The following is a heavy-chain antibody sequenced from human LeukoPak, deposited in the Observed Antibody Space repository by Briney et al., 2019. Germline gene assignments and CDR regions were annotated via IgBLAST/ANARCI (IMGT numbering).Heavy chain of an antibody. CDR1: GFTFSDYY. J-gene: IGHJ6*04. V-gene: IGHV3-11*06. Sequence: PGGSPRLSCAASGFTFSDYYMSWIRQAPGKGLEWVSYISSSSSYTNYADSVKGRFTISRDNAKNSLYLQMNSLRAEDTAVYYCARDQESDILTGPSTSGMDVWGKGTTVTVSS. CDR3: ARDQESDILTGPSTSGMDV. D-gene: IGHD3-9*01. CDR2: ISSSSSYT.